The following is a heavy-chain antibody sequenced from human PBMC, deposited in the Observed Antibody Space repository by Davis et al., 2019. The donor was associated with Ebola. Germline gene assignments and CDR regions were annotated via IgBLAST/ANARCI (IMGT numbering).Heavy chain of an antibody. CDR2: IRSKANSYAT. CDR3: TSTTNLIDY. CDR1: GFTFSSYG. V-gene: IGHV3-73*01. D-gene: IGHD1-26*01. Sequence: GGSLRLSCAASGFTFSSYGMHWVRQASGKGLEWVGRIRSKANSYATAYAASVKGRFTISRDDSKNTAYLQMNSLKTEDTAVYYCTSTTNLIDYWGQGTLVTVSS. J-gene: IGHJ4*02.